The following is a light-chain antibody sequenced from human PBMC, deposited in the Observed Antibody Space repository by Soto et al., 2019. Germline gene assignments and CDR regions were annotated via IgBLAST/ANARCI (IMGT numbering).Light chain of an antibody. CDR3: QQFHSYPLT. Sequence: DIQMTQSPSTLSASVGDRVTITCRASQNINRWLAWYQEKPGKAPKVLIYDASRSQSGVPPRFSGSGFGTEFSFTISSLQPDDFATYYCQQFHSYPLTFGGGTKVDIK. J-gene: IGKJ4*01. V-gene: IGKV1-5*01. CDR2: DAS. CDR1: QNINRW.